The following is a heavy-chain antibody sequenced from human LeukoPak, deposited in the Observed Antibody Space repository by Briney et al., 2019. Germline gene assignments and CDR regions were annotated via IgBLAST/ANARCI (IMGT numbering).Heavy chain of an antibody. V-gene: IGHV4-39*07. CDR1: GGSISSSSYY. Sequence: PSETLSLTCTVSGGSISSSSYYWGWIRQPPGKGLEWIGSIYYSGSTNYNPSLKSRVTILVDTSKNQFSLKLSSVTAADTAVYYCARGGYSRRQLDYYYYYMDVWGKGTTVTVSS. D-gene: IGHD1-14*01. CDR2: IYYSGST. CDR3: ARGGYSRRQLDYYYYYMDV. J-gene: IGHJ6*03.